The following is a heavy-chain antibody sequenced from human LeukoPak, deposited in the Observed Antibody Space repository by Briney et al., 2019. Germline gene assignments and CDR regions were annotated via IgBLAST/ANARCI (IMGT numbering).Heavy chain of an antibody. V-gene: IGHV4-59*01. J-gene: IGHJ4*02. Sequence: SETLSLTCTVSGGSISSYYWSWIRQPPGKGLEWIGYIYYSGSTNYNPSLKSRVTISVDTSKNQFSLKLSSVTAADTAVYYCARGSRILTGYYIDYWGQGTLVTVSS. D-gene: IGHD3-9*01. CDR3: ARGSRILTGYYIDY. CDR1: GGSISSYY. CDR2: IYYSGST.